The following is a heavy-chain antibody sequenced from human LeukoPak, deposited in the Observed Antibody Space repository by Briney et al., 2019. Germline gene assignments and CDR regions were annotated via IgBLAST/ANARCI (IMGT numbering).Heavy chain of an antibody. CDR2: ILHTGRT. CDR3: ARRPAAVHP. D-gene: IGHD2-2*01. J-gene: IGHJ5*02. CDR1: GYSLTNHF. Sequence: ASETLSLTCAVHGYSLTNHFWIWIRRPPGKGLEWIGEILHTGRTNYNPSFKSRVTISLDTSKNQFFLNLTSVTAADTAGYFCARRPAAVHPWGQGTLVTVSS. V-gene: IGHV4-34*12.